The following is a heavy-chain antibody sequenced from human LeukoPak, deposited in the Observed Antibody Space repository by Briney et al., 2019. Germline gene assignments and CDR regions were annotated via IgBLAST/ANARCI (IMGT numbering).Heavy chain of an antibody. CDR2: ISAYNGNT. CDR1: GYTFTSYG. CDR3: ARDLLRGYYDSSGYSQY. V-gene: IGHV1-18*01. J-gene: IGHJ4*02. D-gene: IGHD3-22*01. Sequence: ASVKVSCKASGYTFTSYGISWVRQAPGQGLEWMGWISAYNGNTNYAQKLQGRVTMTTDTSTSTAYMELRSLRSDDTAVYYCARDLLRGYYDSSGYSQYWGQGTLVTVSS.